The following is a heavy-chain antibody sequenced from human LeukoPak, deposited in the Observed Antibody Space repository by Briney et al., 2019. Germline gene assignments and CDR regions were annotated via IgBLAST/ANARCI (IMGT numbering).Heavy chain of an antibody. Sequence: RASVTVSCKASGYTFTSCDIHWVRQATGQGLEWMGWMNPDPGSTGYAQKFQGRVTMTRDTSIGTAYMELSSLRSEDTAVYYCARVLGRPSLYYGMGVWGQGTTVTVSS. CDR3: ARVLGRPSLYYGMGV. J-gene: IGHJ6*02. V-gene: IGHV1-8*01. CDR1: GYTFTSCD. CDR2: MNPDPGST. D-gene: IGHD3-16*01.